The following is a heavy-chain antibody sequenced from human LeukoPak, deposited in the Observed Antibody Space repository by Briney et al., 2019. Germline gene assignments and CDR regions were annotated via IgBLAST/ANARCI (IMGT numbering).Heavy chain of an antibody. CDR1: GFTFSTYA. D-gene: IGHD5-18*01. CDR3: VKEGGLGYTYGFDY. J-gene: IGHJ4*02. CDR2: ISGSGGST. V-gene: IGHV3-23*01. Sequence: GGSLRLPCAASGFTFSTYAVSWVRQAPGKGLEWVSAISGSGGSTYYADSVKGRFTISRDNSKNTVYLQMSTLRAEDTAVYYCVKEGGLGYTYGFDYWGQGTLVTVSS.